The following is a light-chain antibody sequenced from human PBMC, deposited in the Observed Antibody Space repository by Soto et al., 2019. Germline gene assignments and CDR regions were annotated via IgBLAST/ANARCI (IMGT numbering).Light chain of an antibody. CDR3: QQYGSSPYT. J-gene: IGKJ2*01. Sequence: EIVLTQSPATLSLSPGERATLSCRASQSVSTNYLAWYQQKPGQSPRLLIYGATSRATGIPDRFSGSGSGTDFILTISRLEPEDFALYFCQQYGSSPYTFAQGTKEDIK. CDR2: GAT. V-gene: IGKV3-20*01. CDR1: QSVSTNY.